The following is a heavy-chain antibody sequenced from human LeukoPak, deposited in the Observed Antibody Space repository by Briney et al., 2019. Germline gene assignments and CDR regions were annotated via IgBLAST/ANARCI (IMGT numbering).Heavy chain of an antibody. J-gene: IGHJ4*02. CDR3: ARQVTMVRAPSDY. Sequence: GGSLRLSCAASGFTVSSNYMSWVRQAPGKGLEWVSVIYSGGSTYYADSAKGRFTISRDNSKNTLYLQMNSLRAEDTAVYYCARQVTMVRAPSDYWGQGTLVTVSS. CDR2: IYSGGST. V-gene: IGHV3-53*01. D-gene: IGHD3-10*01. CDR1: GFTVSSNY.